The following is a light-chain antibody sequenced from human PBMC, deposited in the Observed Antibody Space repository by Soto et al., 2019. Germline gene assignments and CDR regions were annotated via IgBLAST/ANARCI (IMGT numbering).Light chain of an antibody. Sequence: QSVLTQPPSVSAAPGQRVTISCSGSSANIGSNYVSWYQHLPGTAPKLVIYDSDRRPSEIPDRFSGSKSGTSATLDITGLQTGDEADYYCGAWDGSLSVVLFGGATNLTVL. J-gene: IGLJ2*01. CDR3: GAWDGSLSVVL. V-gene: IGLV1-51*01. CDR2: DSD. CDR1: SANIGSNY.